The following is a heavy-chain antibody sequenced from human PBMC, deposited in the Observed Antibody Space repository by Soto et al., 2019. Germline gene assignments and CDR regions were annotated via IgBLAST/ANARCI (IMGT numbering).Heavy chain of an antibody. CDR1: GFTFSSYR. CDR2: INSDGSST. CDR3: AKGYSGYDYAY. J-gene: IGHJ4*02. Sequence: EVQLVESGGGLVQPGGSLKLSCAASGFTFSSYRMHWVRQAPGKGLVWVSRINSDGSSTRYADSVKGRFTISRDNAKNTVYLQMNSLRVEDTAVYFCAKGYSGYDYAYWGQGSLVTVSS. V-gene: IGHV3-74*01. D-gene: IGHD5-12*01.